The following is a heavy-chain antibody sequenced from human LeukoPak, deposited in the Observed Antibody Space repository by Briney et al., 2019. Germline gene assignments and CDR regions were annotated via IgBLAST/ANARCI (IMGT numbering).Heavy chain of an antibody. CDR2: INHSGST. J-gene: IGHJ3*02. D-gene: IGHD4-17*01. CDR1: GGSFSGYY. V-gene: IGHV4-34*01. Sequence: SETLSLTCAVYGGSFSGYYWSWIRQPPGKGLEWIGEINHSGSTNYNPSLKSRVTISVDTSKNQFSLQLNSVSPEDTAVYYCARDRRDYGDPDAFDIWGQGTMVTVSS. CDR3: ARDRRDYGDPDAFDI.